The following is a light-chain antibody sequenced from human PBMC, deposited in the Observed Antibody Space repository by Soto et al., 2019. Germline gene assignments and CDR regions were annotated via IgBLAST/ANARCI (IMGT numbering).Light chain of an antibody. CDR1: QKINNW. Sequence: DIQLTQSPSTLSASIGDRVTITCRASQKINNWLAWYQQKPGTPPKLLISKASNLESRVPSRFSGSGSETEFTLPISSLQHDDFATYYCHQYNSYSLLTFAGGTRVDIK. CDR2: KAS. CDR3: HQYNSYSLLT. V-gene: IGKV1-5*03. J-gene: IGKJ4*01.